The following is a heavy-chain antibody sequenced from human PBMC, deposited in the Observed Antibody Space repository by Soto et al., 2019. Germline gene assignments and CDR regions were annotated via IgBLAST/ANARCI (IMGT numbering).Heavy chain of an antibody. Sequence: GGSLRLSCAASGFTFSSYGMHWVRQAQGKGLEWVAVIWYDGSNKYYADSVKGRFTISRDNSKNTLYLQMNSLRAEDTAVYYCARDPVRGVRGYYRMDDWGQGATVTVSS. CDR2: IWYDGSNK. J-gene: IGHJ6*02. V-gene: IGHV3-33*01. CDR1: GFTFSSYG. CDR3: ARDPVRGVRGYYRMDD. D-gene: IGHD3-10*01.